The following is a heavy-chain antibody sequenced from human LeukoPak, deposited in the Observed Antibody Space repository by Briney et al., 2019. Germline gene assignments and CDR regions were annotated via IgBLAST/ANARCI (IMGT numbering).Heavy chain of an antibody. D-gene: IGHD2/OR15-2a*01. CDR3: ARGGGKSYSDAFDI. Sequence: PGGSLRLSCAASSFSFSSSTMNWVRQAPGKGLEWVSSISSSSSYIYYADSVKGRFTISRDIARKSLYLQMNSLRDEDTAVYYCARGGGKSYSDAFDIWGQGTVVTVSS. V-gene: IGHV3-21*01. J-gene: IGHJ3*02. CDR2: ISSSSSYI. CDR1: SFSFSSST.